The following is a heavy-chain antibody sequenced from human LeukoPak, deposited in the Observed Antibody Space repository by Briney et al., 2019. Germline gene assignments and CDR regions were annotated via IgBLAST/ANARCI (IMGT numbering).Heavy chain of an antibody. Sequence: ASVKVSCKASGYMFTGYYIHWVRQAPGQGLEWMGWINPNNGDTNYTLTFQGRVTMTRDTSISTAYMELSRLRSDDTSVYYCARDFYDYVWGSYRYTLGFYYYMDVWGKGTTVTVSS. D-gene: IGHD3-16*02. V-gene: IGHV1-2*02. CDR3: ARDFYDYVWGSYRYTLGFYYYMDV. CDR1: GYMFTGYY. CDR2: INPNNGDT. J-gene: IGHJ6*03.